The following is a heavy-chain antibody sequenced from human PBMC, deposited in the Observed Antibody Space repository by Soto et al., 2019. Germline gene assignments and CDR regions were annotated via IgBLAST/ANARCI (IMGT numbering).Heavy chain of an antibody. CDR3: ARAYYGSAHWIDS. J-gene: IGHJ5*01. CDR2: IYYTGSI. V-gene: IGHV4-59*02. CDR1: GVSVYSYF. Sequence: PSETPSITCRVSGVSVYSYFWGGIRQQPGRGLEWIGYIYYTGSINYNPSLKSRVSMSVDTSKSQFSLRLSSVTAADTAFYYCARAYYGSAHWIDSWGQGTLVTVSS. D-gene: IGHD3-10*01.